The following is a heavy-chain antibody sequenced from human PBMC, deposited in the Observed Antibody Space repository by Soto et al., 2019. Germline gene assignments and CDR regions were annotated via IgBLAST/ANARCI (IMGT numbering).Heavy chain of an antibody. V-gene: IGHV1-69*06. CDR2: IIPIFGTA. CDR1: GGTFSSYA. D-gene: IGHD3-3*02. J-gene: IGHJ4*02. CDR3: VWGHFYPKPRAIEWAPKRRYYFDY. Sequence: SVKVSCKASGGTFSSYAISWVRQAPGQGLEWMGGIIPIFGTANYAQKFQGRVTITADKSTSTAYMELSSLRSEDTAVYYCVWGHFYPKPRAIEWAPKRRYYFDYWGQGTLVTV.